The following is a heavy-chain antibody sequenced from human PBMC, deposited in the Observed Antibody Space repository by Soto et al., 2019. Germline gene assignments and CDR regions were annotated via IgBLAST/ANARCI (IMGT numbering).Heavy chain of an antibody. CDR1: GFTFSSYS. V-gene: IGHV3-48*02. D-gene: IGHD3-22*01. Sequence: GGSLRLSCAASGFTFSSYSMNWVRQAPGKGLEWVSYISSSSSTIYYADSVKGRFTISRDNAKNSLYLQMNSLRDEDTAVYYCARDHPVYYYDSSGYPYYYYGMDVWGQGTTVTVSS. CDR3: ARDHPVYYYDSSGYPYYYYGMDV. J-gene: IGHJ6*02. CDR2: ISSSSSTI.